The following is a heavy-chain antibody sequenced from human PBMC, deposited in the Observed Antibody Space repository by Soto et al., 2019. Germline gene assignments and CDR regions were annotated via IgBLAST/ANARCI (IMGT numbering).Heavy chain of an antibody. V-gene: IGHV3-30*18. D-gene: IGHD3-16*01. Sequence: QVQLVESGGGVVQPGSSLRLSCAASGFTFSRNGMHWVRQAPGKGLEWVGVISYDGSKKYHADSVKGRFTISRDNTKNTLYLQMNSLRAEDTAVYYCAKDRVESGLGEVDYWGQGSLVTVSS. J-gene: IGHJ4*02. CDR2: ISYDGSKK. CDR1: GFTFSRNG. CDR3: AKDRVESGLGEVDY.